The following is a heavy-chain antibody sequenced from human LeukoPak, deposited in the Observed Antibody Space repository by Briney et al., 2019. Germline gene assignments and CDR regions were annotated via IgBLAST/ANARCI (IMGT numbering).Heavy chain of an antibody. V-gene: IGHV4-34*01. Sequence: SETLSLTCAVYGGSFSGYYWSWIRQPPGKGLEWIGEINHSGSTNYNPSLKSRVTISVDTSKNPFSLKLSSVTAADTAVYYCARHYSGMVRGVTPGNWFDPWGQGTLVTVSS. J-gene: IGHJ5*02. CDR2: INHSGST. D-gene: IGHD3-10*01. CDR1: GGSFSGYY. CDR3: ARHYSGMVRGVTPGNWFDP.